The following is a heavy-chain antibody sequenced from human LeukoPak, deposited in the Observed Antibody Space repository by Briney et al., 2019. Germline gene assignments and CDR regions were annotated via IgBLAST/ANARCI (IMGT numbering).Heavy chain of an antibody. D-gene: IGHD3-22*01. CDR3: ARGPYYFDTSGINDY. CDR2: ISHSGST. V-gene: IGHV4-34*01. J-gene: IGHJ4*02. Sequence: KPSETQSLTCAVFGGSFSGYSWSWIRQPPGKGLEWIGDISHSGSTTYNPSLKSRVTMSVDTSKNQFSLKLSSVTAADTAVYYCARGPYYFDTSGINDYWGQGTLVTVSS. CDR1: GGSFSGYS.